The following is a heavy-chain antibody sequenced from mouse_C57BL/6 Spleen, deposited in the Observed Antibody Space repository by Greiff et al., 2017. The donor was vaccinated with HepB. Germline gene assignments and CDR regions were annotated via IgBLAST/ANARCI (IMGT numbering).Heavy chain of an antibody. CDR2: IYPSDSET. CDR3: AREEDHGNYWYFDV. D-gene: IGHD2-1*01. CDR1: GYTFTSYW. Sequence: QVQLQQPGAELVRPGSSVKLSCKASGYTFTSYWMDWVKQRPGQGLEWIGNIYPSDSETHYNQKFKDKATLTVDKSSSTAYMQLSSLTSEDSAVYYCAREEDHGNYWYFDVWGTGTTVTVSS. V-gene: IGHV1-61*01. J-gene: IGHJ1*03.